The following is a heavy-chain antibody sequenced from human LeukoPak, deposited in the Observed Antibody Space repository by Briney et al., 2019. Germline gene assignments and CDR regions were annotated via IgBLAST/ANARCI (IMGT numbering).Heavy chain of an antibody. D-gene: IGHD3-22*01. CDR3: ATTYYYDSSGYYLDY. V-gene: IGHV1-24*01. CDR1: GYTLTELS. Sequence: ASVTVSCKVSGYTLTELSMHWVRQAPGKGLEWMGGFDPEDGETIYAQKFQGRVTMTEDTSTDTAYMELSSLRSEDTAVYYCATTYYYDSSGYYLDYWGQGTLVTVSS. CDR2: FDPEDGET. J-gene: IGHJ4*02.